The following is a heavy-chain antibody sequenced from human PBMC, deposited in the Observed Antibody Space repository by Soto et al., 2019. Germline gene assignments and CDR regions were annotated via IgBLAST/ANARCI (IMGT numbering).Heavy chain of an antibody. D-gene: IGHD3-22*01. Sequence: SETLSLTCTVSGGSISSGDYYWSWIRQPPGKGLEWIGYINYSGSTYYNPSLKSRVTISVDTSKNQFSLKLSSVTAADTAVYYCARVVDYYDSSGYYLYGMDVWGQGTTVTVSS. CDR2: INYSGST. J-gene: IGHJ6*02. CDR1: GGSISSGDYY. V-gene: IGHV4-30-4*01. CDR3: ARVVDYYDSSGYYLYGMDV.